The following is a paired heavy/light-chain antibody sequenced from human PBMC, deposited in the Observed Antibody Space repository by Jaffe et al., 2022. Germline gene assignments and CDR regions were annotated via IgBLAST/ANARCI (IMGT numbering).Light chain of an antibody. Sequence: QSVLTQPPSVSAAPGQEVTISCSGSSSNIGKNYVCWYQQFPGTTPKLLIYDNNKRPSGIPDRFSGSKSGTSATLGITGLQTGDEADYYCGTWDSSLSAGVFGGGTKLTVL. CDR3: GTWDSSLSAGV. CDR2: DNN. CDR1: SSNIGKNY. J-gene: IGLJ3*02. V-gene: IGLV1-51*01.
Heavy chain of an antibody. D-gene: IGHD2-2*01. CDR1: GFTFDDYA. J-gene: IGHJ4*02. CDR3: LRAYCESAGCSGFDN. CDR2: ISKSGHAI. Sequence: EVQLVESGGGLVQPGRSLRLSCAASGFTFDDYAMSWVRQAPGKGLEWVSSISKSGHAIAYADSVKGRFTISRDNAEISLYLQMNSLRPEDTAFYYCLRAYCESAGCSGFDNWGQGTLVTVSS. V-gene: IGHV3-9*01.